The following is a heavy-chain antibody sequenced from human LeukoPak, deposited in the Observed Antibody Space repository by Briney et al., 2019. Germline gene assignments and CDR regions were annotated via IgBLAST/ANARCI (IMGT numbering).Heavy chain of an antibody. Sequence: QPGGSLRLSCAGSGFTFSSHAMHWVRQAPGKGLEYVSAISGNGGTTYYVSSVKGRFTLSRDNSKNTMYLQMGSLGADDMAVYYCAREMVIAFRVRALDVWGQGTMVTVSS. V-gene: IGHV3-64*01. CDR1: GFTFSSHA. CDR3: AREMVIAFRVRALDV. CDR2: ISGNGGTT. D-gene: IGHD2-15*01. J-gene: IGHJ3*01.